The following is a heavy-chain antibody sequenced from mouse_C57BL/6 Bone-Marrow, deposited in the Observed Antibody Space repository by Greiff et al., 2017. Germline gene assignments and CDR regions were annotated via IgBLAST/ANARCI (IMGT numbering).Heavy chain of an antibody. J-gene: IGHJ2*01. CDR2: IDPNSGGT. CDR3: ARVVTTVVVCDY. D-gene: IGHD1-1*01. CDR1: YTFTSYW. Sequence: YTFTSYWMHWVKQRPGRGLEWIGRIDPNSGGTKYNEPFKSKATLTVDNPSSTPYMQLSSLTSEDSAVYDCARVVTTVVVCDYWGQGTTLTVSS. V-gene: IGHV1-72*01.